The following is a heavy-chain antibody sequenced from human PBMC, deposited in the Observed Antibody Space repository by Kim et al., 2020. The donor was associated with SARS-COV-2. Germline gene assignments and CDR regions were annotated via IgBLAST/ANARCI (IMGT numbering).Heavy chain of an antibody. Sequence: GGSLRLSCAASGFTFSDYYMSWIRQAPGKGLEWVSYISSSSSYTNYADSVKGRFTISRDNAKNSLYLQMNSLRAEDTAVYYCARGGEAGTVDYWGQGTLVTVSS. CDR1: GFTFSDYY. CDR3: ARGGEAGTVDY. J-gene: IGHJ4*02. CDR2: ISSSSSYT. V-gene: IGHV3-11*06. D-gene: IGHD1-1*01.